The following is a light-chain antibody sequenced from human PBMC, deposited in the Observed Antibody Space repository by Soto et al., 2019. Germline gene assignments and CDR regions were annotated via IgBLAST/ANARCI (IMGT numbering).Light chain of an antibody. CDR1: PSVSSRY. CDR2: GES. V-gene: IGKV3-20*01. Sequence: VLTQSPGTLSLSPGERATLSCRGSPSVSSRYVAWYQQKPGQAPRLLIYGESNRATGIPDRFTGSESGTDLNLTISRLEPEDFAVYYCQKYDRSPLTCGGGTKVDIK. J-gene: IGKJ4*01. CDR3: QKYDRSPLT.